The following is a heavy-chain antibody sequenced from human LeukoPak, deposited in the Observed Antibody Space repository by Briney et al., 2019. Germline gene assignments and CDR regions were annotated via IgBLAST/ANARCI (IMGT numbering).Heavy chain of an antibody. CDR2: ISAYNGDT. J-gene: IGHJ4*02. Sequence: GASVKVSCRASGYAFTRYGFSWVRQAPGQGLEWMGWISAYNGDTNYAQKFKGRVTMTTDTSTRTAYMELRSLRSGDTAVYYCARDPSNTSGRYIYFDYWGQGTLVTVSS. CDR1: GYAFTRYG. V-gene: IGHV1-18*01. D-gene: IGHD6-19*01. CDR3: ARDPSNTSGRYIYFDY.